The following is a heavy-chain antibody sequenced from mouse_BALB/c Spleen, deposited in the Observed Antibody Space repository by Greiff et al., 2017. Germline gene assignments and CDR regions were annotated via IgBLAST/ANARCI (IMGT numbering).Heavy chain of an antibody. D-gene: IGHD1-1*01. J-gene: IGHJ2*01. CDR2: INPYNGDT. Sequence: VQLQQSGPELVKPGASVKISCKASGYSFTGYFMNWVMQSHGKSLEWIGRINPYNGDTFYNQKFKGKATLTVDKSSSTAHMELRSLASEDSAVYYCARSGGDYVSSLDYWGQGTTLTVSS. CDR1: GYSFTGYF. CDR3: ARSGGDYVSSLDY. V-gene: IGHV1-20*02.